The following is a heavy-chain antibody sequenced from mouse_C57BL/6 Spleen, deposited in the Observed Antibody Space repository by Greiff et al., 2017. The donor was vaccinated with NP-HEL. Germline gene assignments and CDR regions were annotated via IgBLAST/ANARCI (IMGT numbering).Heavy chain of an antibody. V-gene: IGHV5-17*01. CDR2: ISSGSSTI. Sequence: EVKLMESGGGLVKPGGSLKLSCAASGFTFSDYGMHWVRQAPEKGLEWVAYISSGSSTIHYADTVKGRFTISRDDAKNTLFLRMTILTSEDTAMYYCARPCYDDDAMDYWGQGTSVTVSS. J-gene: IGHJ4*01. D-gene: IGHD2-12*01. CDR3: ARPCYDDDAMDY. CDR1: GFTFSDYG.